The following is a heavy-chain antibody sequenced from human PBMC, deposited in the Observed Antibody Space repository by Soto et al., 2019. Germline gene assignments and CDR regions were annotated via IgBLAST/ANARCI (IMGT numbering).Heavy chain of an antibody. CDR2: ISAYNGNT. D-gene: IGHD2-15*01. J-gene: IGHJ4*02. CDR3: ARSEAVVVVAATPTHFDY. CDR1: GYTFTSYG. V-gene: IGHV1-18*01. Sequence: ASVKVSCKASGYTFTSYGISWVRQAPGQGLEWMGWISAYNGNTNYAQKLQGRVTMTTDTSTSTAYMELRSLRSDDTAVYYCARSEAVVVVAATPTHFDYWGQGTLVTVSS.